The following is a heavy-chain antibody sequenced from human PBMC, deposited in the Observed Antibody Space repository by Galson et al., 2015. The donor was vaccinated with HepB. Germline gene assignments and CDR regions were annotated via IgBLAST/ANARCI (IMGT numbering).Heavy chain of an antibody. V-gene: IGHV1-2*06. D-gene: IGHD4-17*01. CDR3: ARDQYGDYAGGGYDF. CDR1: GYTFTGHY. Sequence: SVKVSCKASGYTFTGHYIHWVRQAPGQGLEWMGRINPNSGGTNYAQKFQGRVTMTRDTSISTAYMELSRLRSDDTAVYYCARDQYGDYAGGGYDFWGQGTLVTVSS. CDR2: INPNSGGT. J-gene: IGHJ4*02.